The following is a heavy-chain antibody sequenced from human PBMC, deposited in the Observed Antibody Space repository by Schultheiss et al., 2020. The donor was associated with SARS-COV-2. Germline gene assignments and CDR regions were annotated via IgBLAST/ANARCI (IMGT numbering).Heavy chain of an antibody. Sequence: GSLRLSCAVYGRSFSGYYWSWIRQPPGKGLEWIGEINHSGSTNYNPSLKSRVTISVDTSKNQFSLKLSSVTAADTAVYYCARVIYYYDSSGPYYYYMDVWGKGTTVTVSS. V-gene: IGHV4-34*01. CDR2: INHSGST. CDR3: ARVIYYYDSSGPYYYYMDV. D-gene: IGHD3-22*01. J-gene: IGHJ6*03. CDR1: GRSFSGYY.